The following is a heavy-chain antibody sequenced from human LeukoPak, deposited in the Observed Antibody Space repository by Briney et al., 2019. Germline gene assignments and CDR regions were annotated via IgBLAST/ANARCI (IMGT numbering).Heavy chain of an antibody. CDR2: ICYSGST. V-gene: IGHV4-59*01. Sequence: KSSETLSLTCTVSGGSISSYYWSWIRQPPGKGLEWIGYICYSGSTNYNPSLKSRVTISVDTSKNQFSLKLSSVTAADTAVYYCARDGYSSSWQAFDYWGQGTLVTVSS. CDR1: GGSISSYY. J-gene: IGHJ4*02. D-gene: IGHD6-13*01. CDR3: ARDGYSSSWQAFDY.